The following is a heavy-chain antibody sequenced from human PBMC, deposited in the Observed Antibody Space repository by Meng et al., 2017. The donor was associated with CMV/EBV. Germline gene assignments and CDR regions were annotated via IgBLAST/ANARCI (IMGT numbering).Heavy chain of an antibody. CDR1: GFTFTDYY. Sequence: GGSLRLSCVASGFTFTDYYMSWIRQAPGKGLEWVSYISYSADTMDYADSVSGRFTISRGNAENSVFLQMNSLTVDDSAIYYCARGHYGMDVWGQGTTVTVSS. CDR2: ISYSADTM. CDR3: ARGHYGMDV. J-gene: IGHJ6*02. V-gene: IGHV3-11*01.